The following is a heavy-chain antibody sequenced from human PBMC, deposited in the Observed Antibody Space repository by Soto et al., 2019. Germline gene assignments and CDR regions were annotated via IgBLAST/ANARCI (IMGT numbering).Heavy chain of an antibody. CDR2: ISDEGIND. CDR3: TCHPPRGDYNKNARNY. V-gene: IGHV3-30-3*01. J-gene: IGHJ4*02. D-gene: IGHD4-17*01. Sequence: PGGSLRLSCAASGFTFSNYAMHWVRQAPDKGLEWVGVISDEGINDYYPDSAKGRFTISRDNAKNSLFLQMNSLRAEDTAVYFCTCHPPRGDYNKNARNYRGQRTHVTGSS. CDR1: GFTFSNYA.